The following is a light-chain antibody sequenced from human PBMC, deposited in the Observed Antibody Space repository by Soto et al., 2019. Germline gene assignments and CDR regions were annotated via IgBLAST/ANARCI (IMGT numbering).Light chain of an antibody. CDR1: KLGDKY. J-gene: IGLJ2*01. Sequence: ELTQPPSVSVSPGQTASITCSGDKLGDKYACWYQQKPGQSPVLVIYQDSKRPSGIPERFSGSNSGNTATLTISGTQAMDEADYYCQAWDSSTAWVFGGGTKVTVL. CDR3: QAWDSSTAWV. V-gene: IGLV3-1*01. CDR2: QDS.